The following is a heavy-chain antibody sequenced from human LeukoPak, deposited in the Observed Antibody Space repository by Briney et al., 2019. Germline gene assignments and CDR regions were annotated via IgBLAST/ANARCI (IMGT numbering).Heavy chain of an antibody. J-gene: IGHJ4*02. D-gene: IGHD3-22*01. CDR3: AKKPGHYYDSSGYSREYYFDY. V-gene: IGHV3-30*02. CDR1: GFTFSSNG. CDR2: IRYDGSNK. Sequence: PGGSLRLSCVASGFTFSSNGMHWVRQVPGKGLEWVAFIRYDGSNKYYGDSVKGRFTISRDNSKNTLYLQMNSLRAEDTAVYYCAKKPGHYYDSSGYSREYYFDYWGQGTLVTVSS.